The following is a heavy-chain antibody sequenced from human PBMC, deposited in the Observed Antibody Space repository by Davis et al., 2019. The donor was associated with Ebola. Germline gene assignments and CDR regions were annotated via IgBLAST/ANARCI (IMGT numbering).Heavy chain of an antibody. CDR3: ARARGYCSGGSCYSRDYYYYGMDV. V-gene: IGHV3-33*01. J-gene: IGHJ6*04. Sequence: GESLKISCAASGFTFSSYGMHWVRQAPGKGLEWVAVIWYDGSNKYYADSVKGRFTISRDNSKNTLYLQMNSLRAEDTAVYYCARARGYCSGGSCYSRDYYYYGMDVWGKGTTVTVSS. CDR2: IWYDGSNK. D-gene: IGHD2-15*01. CDR1: GFTFSSYG.